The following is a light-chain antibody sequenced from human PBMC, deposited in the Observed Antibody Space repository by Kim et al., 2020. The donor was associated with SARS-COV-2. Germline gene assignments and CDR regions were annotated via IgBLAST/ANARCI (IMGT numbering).Light chain of an antibody. CDR2: GKN. CDR1: YY. Sequence: YYASWYQQKPGQAPVFVIYGKNNRPSGIPDRFSGSTSGDTASLTITGVQAEDEADYYCNSRDSSGNHWVFGGGTKVTVL. V-gene: IGLV3-19*01. J-gene: IGLJ3*02. CDR3: NSRDSSGNHWV.